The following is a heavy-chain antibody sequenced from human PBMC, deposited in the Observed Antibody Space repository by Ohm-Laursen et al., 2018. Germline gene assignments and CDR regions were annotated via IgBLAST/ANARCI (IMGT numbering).Heavy chain of an antibody. D-gene: IGHD3-16*01. CDR3: ARISMTTLALWFDT. Sequence: TQTLTLTCTVSGISLSTSGMRVGWIRQPPGKALEWLARVDWDDEEFYSTSLKTRLTISQDTSKSQVVLNMTNMDPVDTASYYCARISMTTLALWFDTWGQGTLVTVSS. V-gene: IGHV2-70*04. CDR1: GISLSTSGMR. CDR2: VDWDDEE. J-gene: IGHJ5*02.